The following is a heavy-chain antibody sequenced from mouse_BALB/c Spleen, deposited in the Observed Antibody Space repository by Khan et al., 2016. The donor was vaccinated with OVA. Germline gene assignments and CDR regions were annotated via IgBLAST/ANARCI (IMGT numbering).Heavy chain of an antibody. D-gene: IGHD2-1*01. J-gene: IGHJ1*01. CDR2: IWSDGHT. CDR1: GYSLTNYG. Sequence: QVQLKESGPGLVAPSQSLSITCTISGYSLTNYGVHWVRQPPGKGLEWLVVIWSDGHTTYNSALKSRLSISKDNSKSQVFLKMNSLPTDDTAMYYCARHGYYGNYGPYFDVWGAGTTVTVSS. CDR3: ARHGYYGNYGPYFDV. V-gene: IGHV2-6-1*01.